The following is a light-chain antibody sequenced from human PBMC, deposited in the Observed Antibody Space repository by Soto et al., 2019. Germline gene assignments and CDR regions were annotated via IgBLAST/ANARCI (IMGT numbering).Light chain of an antibody. CDR3: QQYNSYSPLT. J-gene: IGKJ4*01. Sequence: DIQMTQSPSTLSASVGDRVTITCRASQSISSRLSWYQQKPGKAPKLLIYKASGLESAVRSRFSGSGSGTDFTLTISIPQPDDFATYDCQQYNSYSPLTFGGGTKVDIK. CDR2: KAS. CDR1: QSISSR. V-gene: IGKV1-5*03.